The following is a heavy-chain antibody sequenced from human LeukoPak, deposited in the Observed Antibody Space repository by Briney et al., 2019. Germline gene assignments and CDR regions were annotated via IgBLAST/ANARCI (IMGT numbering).Heavy chain of an antibody. CDR1: GYTFTSYG. Sequence: ASVTVSCTASGYTFTSYGISWVRQAPGQGLEWMGWISAYNGNTNYAQKLQGRVTITADESTSTAYMELSSLRSEDTAVYYCSYYGSGSYYLYYYYYGMDVWGQGTTVTVSS. CDR3: SYYGSGSYYLYYYYYGMDV. J-gene: IGHJ6*02. D-gene: IGHD3-10*01. V-gene: IGHV1-18*01. CDR2: ISAYNGNT.